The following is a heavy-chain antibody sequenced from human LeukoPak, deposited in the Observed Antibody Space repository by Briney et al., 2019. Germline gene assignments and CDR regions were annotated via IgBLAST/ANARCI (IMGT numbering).Heavy chain of an antibody. D-gene: IGHD6-13*01. Sequence: SGTLSLTCTVAGGSITSYYWSWIRQHPGKGLEWIGYIYYSGSTNYNPSLKSRATISVDTPKNQFSLKLSSVTAADTAVYYCWRDGSSWYGWFGPWGQGTLVTVS. CDR3: WRDGSSWYGWFGP. J-gene: IGHJ5*02. CDR1: GGSITSYY. V-gene: IGHV4-59*01. CDR2: IYYSGST.